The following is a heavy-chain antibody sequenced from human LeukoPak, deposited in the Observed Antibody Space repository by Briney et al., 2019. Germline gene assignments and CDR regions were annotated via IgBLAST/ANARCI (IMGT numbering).Heavy chain of an antibody. CDR2: IYTSGST. D-gene: IGHD2-21*01. Sequence: SQTLSLTCTVSGGSISSGSYNWSWLRQPEGKGREGIGRIYTSGSTNYTPSLKSRVTISVDTPKNQFSLKLSSVTAADTAVYYCARDRYGGADYWGQGTLVTVSS. CDR1: GGSISSGSYN. J-gene: IGHJ4*02. V-gene: IGHV4-61*02. CDR3: ARDRYGGADY.